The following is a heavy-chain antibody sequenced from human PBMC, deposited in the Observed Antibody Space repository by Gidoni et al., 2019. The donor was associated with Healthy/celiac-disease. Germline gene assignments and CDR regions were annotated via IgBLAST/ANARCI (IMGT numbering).Heavy chain of an antibody. CDR1: GSSFTNYW. CDR2: IYPFDSDI. CDR3: ARFAAGGTPHYYAMDV. V-gene: IGHV5-51*03. Sequence: EVQLVQSGAEVKKPGESLKISCTGYGSSFTNYWIGWVRQMPGKGLEWMGIIYPFDSDIKYSPSFQGQVTISADKSISTAYLQWSSLKASDSAMYYCARFAAGGTPHYYAMDVWGQGTTVTVSS. D-gene: IGHD6-13*01. J-gene: IGHJ6*02.